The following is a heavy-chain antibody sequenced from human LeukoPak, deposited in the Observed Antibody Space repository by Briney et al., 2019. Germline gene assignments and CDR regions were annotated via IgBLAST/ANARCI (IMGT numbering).Heavy chain of an antibody. V-gene: IGHV1-69*13. CDR2: IIPIFGTA. D-gene: IGHD3-22*01. Sequence: SVKVSXKASGGTFSSYAISWVRQAPGQGLEWMGGIIPIFGTANYAQKFQGRVTITADESTSTAYMELSSLRSEDTAVYYCARAYYYDSSGYYTPLMDWGQRTLVTVSS. CDR1: GGTFSSYA. J-gene: IGHJ4*02. CDR3: ARAYYYDSSGYYTPLMD.